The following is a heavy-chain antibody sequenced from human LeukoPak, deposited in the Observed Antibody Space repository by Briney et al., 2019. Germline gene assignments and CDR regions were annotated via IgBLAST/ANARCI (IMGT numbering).Heavy chain of an antibody. D-gene: IGHD6-6*01. Sequence: ASVKVSCKASGYTFTSYYMHWVRQAPGQGLEWMGIINPSGGSTSYAQKFQDRVTMTRDTSTSTVYMELSSLRSEDTAVYYCARDRGEYSSSSDSGEFDYWGQGTLVTVSS. CDR1: GYTFTSYY. CDR2: INPSGGST. J-gene: IGHJ4*02. V-gene: IGHV1-46*01. CDR3: ARDRGEYSSSSDSGEFDY.